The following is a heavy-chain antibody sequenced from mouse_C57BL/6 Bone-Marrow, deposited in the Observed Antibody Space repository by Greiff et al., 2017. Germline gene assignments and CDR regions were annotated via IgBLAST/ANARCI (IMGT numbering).Heavy chain of an antibody. CDR2: LLPGSGST. CDR1: GYTFTGYW. CDR3: ARWGIYYGYFYAMDS. Sequence: QVQLKQSGAELMKPGASVKLSCKATGYTFTGYWIEWVKQRPGHGLEWIGELLPGSGSTNYNEKFKGKATFTADTSSNTAYMQLSSRTTEDSAIYYGARWGIYYGYFYAMDSWGQGTSVTVSS. D-gene: IGHD2-2*01. J-gene: IGHJ4*01. V-gene: IGHV1-9*01.